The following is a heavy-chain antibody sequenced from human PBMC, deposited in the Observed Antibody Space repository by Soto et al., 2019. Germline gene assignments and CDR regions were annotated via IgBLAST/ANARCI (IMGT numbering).Heavy chain of an antibody. CDR1: GVTFSSYT. J-gene: IGHJ6*02. Sequence: SVKVSCKASGVTFSSYTSSCMRQAPGQGLEWMGGIIPRSATSKYAQKFQGRVTITADESTSTVYMELSTLRPGDTAVYYCARVYYYYYGMDVWGQGTTVTVSS. V-gene: IGHV1-69*13. CDR2: IIPRSATS. CDR3: ARVYYYYYGMDV.